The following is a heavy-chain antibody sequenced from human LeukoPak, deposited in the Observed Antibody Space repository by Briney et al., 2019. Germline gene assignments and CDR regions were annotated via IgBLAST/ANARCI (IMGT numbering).Heavy chain of an antibody. V-gene: IGHV1-2*02. D-gene: IGHD4-23*01. CDR3: ARDTNSRPGRGDFDY. J-gene: IGHJ4*02. CDR2: INPNSGGT. Sequence: GASVKVSCKASGYTFTGYYMHWVRQAPAQGLEWMGWINPNSGGTNYAQKFQGRVTMTRDTSISTAYMELSRLRSDDTAVYYCARDTNSRPGRGDFDYWGQGTLVTVSS. CDR1: GYTFTGYY.